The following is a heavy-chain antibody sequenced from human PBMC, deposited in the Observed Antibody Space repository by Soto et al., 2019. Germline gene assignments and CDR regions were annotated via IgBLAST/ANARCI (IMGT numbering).Heavy chain of an antibody. Sequence: QVQLVQSGAEVKKPGSSVKVSCTASGGTFSSYAISWVRQAPGQGLEWMGGIIPIFGTANYAQKFQGRVTITADESTSTAYMELISLRSEDTAVYYCAAGDTAMVEGYYYGMDVWGQGTTVTVSS. CDR2: IIPIFGTA. CDR3: AAGDTAMVEGYYYGMDV. CDR1: GGTFSSYA. J-gene: IGHJ6*02. D-gene: IGHD5-18*01. V-gene: IGHV1-69*01.